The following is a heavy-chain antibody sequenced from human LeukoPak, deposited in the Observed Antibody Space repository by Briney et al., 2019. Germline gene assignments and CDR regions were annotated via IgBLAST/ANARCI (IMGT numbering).Heavy chain of an antibody. D-gene: IGHD3-22*01. Sequence: GGSLRLSCAASGFTFSSYSMNWVRQAPGKGLEWVSSISSSSSYIYYADSVKGRITISRDNAKNSLYLQMNSLRAEDTAVYYCARKLYDSSGYYSYYFDYWGQGTLVTVSS. CDR2: ISSSSSYI. V-gene: IGHV3-21*01. CDR3: ARKLYDSSGYYSYYFDY. J-gene: IGHJ4*02. CDR1: GFTFSSYS.